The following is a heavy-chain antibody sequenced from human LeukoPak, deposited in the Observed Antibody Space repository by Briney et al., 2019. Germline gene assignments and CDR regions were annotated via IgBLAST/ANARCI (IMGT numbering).Heavy chain of an antibody. Sequence: GGSLRLSCAASGFTFSSYRMSWVRQAPGKGLEWVANIKQDGSEKYYVDSVKGRFTISRDNAKNSLYLQMNSLRAEDTAVYYCARDSGYYDSRGAFDIWGRGTMVTVSS. CDR3: ARDSGYYDSRGAFDI. J-gene: IGHJ3*02. V-gene: IGHV3-7*01. CDR1: GFTFSSYR. D-gene: IGHD3-22*01. CDR2: IKQDGSEK.